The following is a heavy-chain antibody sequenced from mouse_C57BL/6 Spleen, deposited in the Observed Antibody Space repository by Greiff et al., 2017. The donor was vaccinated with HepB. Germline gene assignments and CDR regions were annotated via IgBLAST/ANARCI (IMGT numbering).Heavy chain of an antibody. CDR3: TREGITTVVDY. J-gene: IGHJ2*01. Sequence: QVHVKQSGAELVRPGASVTLSCKASGYTFTDYEMHWVKQTPVHGLEWIGAIDPETGGTAYNQKFKGKAILTADKSSSTAYMELRSLTSEDSAVYYCTREGITTVVDYWGQGTTLTVSS. CDR1: GYTFTDYE. CDR2: IDPETGGT. D-gene: IGHD1-1*01. V-gene: IGHV1-15*01.